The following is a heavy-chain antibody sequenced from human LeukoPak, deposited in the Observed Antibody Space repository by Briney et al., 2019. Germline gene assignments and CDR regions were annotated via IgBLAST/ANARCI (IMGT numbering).Heavy chain of an antibody. CDR3: ASGAWAARLNS. CDR2: IFDGKTI. D-gene: IGHD4-23*01. Sequence: KTSETPSLTCAVYGESLNYYYWSWIRQSPGKGLEWIGDIFDGKTINYNPSLKSRVTISAATSSQQFSLNLKSVTAADTAVYFCASGAWAARLNSWAQGALVIVSS. J-gene: IGHJ4*02. CDR1: GESLNYYY. V-gene: IGHV4-34*12.